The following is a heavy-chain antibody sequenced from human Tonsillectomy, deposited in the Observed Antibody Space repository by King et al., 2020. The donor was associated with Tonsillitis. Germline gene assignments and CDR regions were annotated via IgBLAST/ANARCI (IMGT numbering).Heavy chain of an antibody. D-gene: IGHD3-3*01. Sequence: QLQESGPGLVKPSETLSLTCTVSGGSISSSSYYWGWTRQPPGKGLEWIGIIYYSGTTYDNPSLKSRVTISLDTSKNQFSLKLSPVTAADTAVYYCAKTLGHYDLWSCPPAFDIWGQGTMVTVSS. CDR1: GGSISSSSYY. CDR2: IYYSGTT. V-gene: IGHV4-39*07. J-gene: IGHJ3*02. CDR3: AKTLGHYDLWSCPPAFDI.